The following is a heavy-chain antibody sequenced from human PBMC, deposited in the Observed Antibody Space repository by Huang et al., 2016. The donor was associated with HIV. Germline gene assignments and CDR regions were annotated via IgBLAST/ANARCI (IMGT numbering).Heavy chain of an antibody. D-gene: IGHD6-13*01. CDR1: GFDFSSYA. J-gene: IGHJ4*02. CDR3: ARGGILGTSWYRPFDY. V-gene: IGHV3-30-3*01. CDR2: ISNDGNNM. Sequence: QVQLGESGGGVVQPEKSLRLSCAASGFDFSSYAMNWVRQAPGKGPKWVAVISNDGNNMYYSDSVKGRFIISRDKSKNTLYLQMNSLGGEDTAIYYCARGGILGTSWYRPFDYWGQVTLVTVSS.